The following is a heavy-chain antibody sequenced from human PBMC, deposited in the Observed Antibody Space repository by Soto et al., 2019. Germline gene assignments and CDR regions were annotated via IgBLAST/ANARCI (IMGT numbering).Heavy chain of an antibody. CDR1: GFTFSSYG. J-gene: IGHJ4*02. D-gene: IGHD6-19*01. Sequence: QVQLVESGGGVVQPGRSLRLSCAASGFTFSSYGMHWVRQAPGKGLEWVAVIWYDGSNKYYADSVKGRFTISRDNSKNRLYLQMNSLRAEDTAVYYCASPAVAGTAVGNDYWGQGTLVTVSS. CDR2: IWYDGSNK. CDR3: ASPAVAGTAVGNDY. V-gene: IGHV3-33*01.